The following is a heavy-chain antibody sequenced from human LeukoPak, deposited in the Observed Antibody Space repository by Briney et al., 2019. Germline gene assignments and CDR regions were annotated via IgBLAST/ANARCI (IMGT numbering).Heavy chain of an antibody. J-gene: IGHJ3*02. CDR3: ARDGGTGWAFDI. Sequence: SETLSLTCTVSGASISTYYWSWIRQPAGKGLEWIGRIYTSGSTNYIPSLKRRVTMSVDTSKNQFSLKLSSVTAADTAVYYCARDGGTGWAFDIWGQGTMVTVSS. CDR2: IYTSGST. V-gene: IGHV4-4*07. CDR1: GASISTYY. D-gene: IGHD2-15*01.